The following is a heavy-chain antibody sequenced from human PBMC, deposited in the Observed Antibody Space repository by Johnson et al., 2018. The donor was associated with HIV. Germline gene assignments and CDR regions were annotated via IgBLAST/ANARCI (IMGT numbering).Heavy chain of an antibody. J-gene: IGHJ3*02. CDR3: AKDLRWWLRLHFLYDAFDI. D-gene: IGHD5-12*01. Sequence: QVQLVESGGGVVQPGRSLSLSCAASGFTFSSYTMHWVRQSPGKGLEWVAVIWYDGSNKYYADSVKGRFTISRDNSKNTLYLQMNSLRAEDTAVYYCAKDLRWWLRLHFLYDAFDIWGQGTMVTVSS. V-gene: IGHV3-30*04. CDR1: GFTFSSYT. CDR2: IWYDGSNK.